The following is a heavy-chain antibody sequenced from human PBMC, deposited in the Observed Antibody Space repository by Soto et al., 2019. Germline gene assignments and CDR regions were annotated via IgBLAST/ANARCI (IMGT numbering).Heavy chain of an antibody. D-gene: IGHD2-15*01. CDR2: IYYSGST. CDR3: ARVYYGGYCSGCSCSLLTPYYYSYGMDV. CDR1: GGSISSYY. Sequence: QVQLQESGPGLVKPSETLSLTCTVSGGSISSYYWSWIRQPPGKGLEWIGYIYYSGSTNYNPSLKSRVAISVDTSKNQFSLKLSSVTAADTAVYYCARVYYGGYCSGCSCSLLTPYYYSYGMDVWGQGTTVTVSS. V-gene: IGHV4-59*01. J-gene: IGHJ6*02.